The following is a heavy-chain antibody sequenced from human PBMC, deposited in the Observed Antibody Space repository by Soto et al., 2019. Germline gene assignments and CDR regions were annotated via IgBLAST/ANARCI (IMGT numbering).Heavy chain of an antibody. CDR2: IWYDGSNK. V-gene: IGHV3-33*01. D-gene: IGHD5-12*01. CDR3: ARGRDTARYADY. Sequence: GGSLRLSCAASGFTFSTYAMEGVRQAPGKGLEWVSLIWYDGSNKYYADSVKGRFTISRDNSKNTLYLQMNSLSANDTAVYYCARGRDTARYADYWGQGTLVTVSS. CDR1: GFTFSTYA. J-gene: IGHJ4*02.